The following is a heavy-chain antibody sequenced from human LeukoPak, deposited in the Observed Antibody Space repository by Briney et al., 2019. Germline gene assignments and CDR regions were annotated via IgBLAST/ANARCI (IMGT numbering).Heavy chain of an antibody. CDR3: AKDPTIGVWSYSIDDAFDI. CDR2: ISGSGGST. J-gene: IGHJ3*02. V-gene: IGHV3-23*01. D-gene: IGHD1-26*01. CDR1: GFTFSSYA. Sequence: PGGSLRLSCAASGFTFSSYAMSWVRQAPGKGLEWVSAISGSGGSTYYADSVKGRFTISRDNSKNTLYLQMNSLRAEDTAVYYCAKDPTIGVWSYSIDDAFDIWGQGTMVTVSS.